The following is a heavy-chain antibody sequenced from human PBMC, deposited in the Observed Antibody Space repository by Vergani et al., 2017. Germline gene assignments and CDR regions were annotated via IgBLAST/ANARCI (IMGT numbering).Heavy chain of an antibody. J-gene: IGHJ4*02. D-gene: IGHD2-2*01. Sequence: QVQLVQSGAELKKPGASVKVSCKASGYTFTDYYMHWVRQAPGQGLEWMGWINPNSADTRYAQNFQGRFTMTRDTSISTAYMELSRLRSDDTAVYYCARNEEDIVVVTTGSSYYWGQGTLVTVSA. CDR2: INPNSADT. CDR3: ARNEEDIVVVTTGSSYY. V-gene: IGHV1-2*02. CDR1: GYTFTDYY.